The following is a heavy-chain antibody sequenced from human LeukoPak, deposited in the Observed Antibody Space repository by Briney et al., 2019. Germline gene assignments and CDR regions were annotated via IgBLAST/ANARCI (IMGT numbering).Heavy chain of an antibody. CDR2: ITSSSSYT. CDR1: GFXFSDYY. J-gene: IGHJ4*02. CDR3: ARAQYYFDS. Sequence: PGGSLRLSCVASGFXFSDYYISWIRQAPGKGLEWLSYITSSSSYTNYADSVKGRFTISRDNAKKLVYLQMNSLRVEDTAVYYCARAQYYFDSWGQGAMVTVSS. V-gene: IGHV3-11*06.